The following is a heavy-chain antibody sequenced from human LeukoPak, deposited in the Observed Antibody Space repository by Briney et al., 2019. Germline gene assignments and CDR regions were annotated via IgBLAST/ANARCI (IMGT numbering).Heavy chain of an antibody. J-gene: IGHJ4*02. CDR1: GGSISSYY. CDR2: IYYSGST. CDR3: AKEDSSGYYYSFDY. D-gene: IGHD3-22*01. Sequence: SETLSLTCTVSGGSISSYYWSWIRQPAGKGLEWIGYIYYSGSTNYNPSLKSRVTISVDTSKNQFSLKLSSVTAADTAVYYCAKEDSSGYYYSFDYWGQGTLVTVSS. V-gene: IGHV4-59*12.